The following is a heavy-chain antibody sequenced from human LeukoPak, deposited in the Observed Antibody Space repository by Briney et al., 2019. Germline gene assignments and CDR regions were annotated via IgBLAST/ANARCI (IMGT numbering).Heavy chain of an antibody. J-gene: IGHJ4*02. V-gene: IGHV1-45*02. CDR1: GYTFTYRY. D-gene: IGHD3-16*02. CDR2: ITPFNGNT. Sequence: APVKVSCKASGYTFTYRYLHWVRQAPGQALEWMGWITPFNGNTNYAQKFQDRVTITRDRSMSTAYMELSSLRSEDTAMYYCAEGELSYSFDYWGQGTLVTVSS. CDR3: AEGELSYSFDY.